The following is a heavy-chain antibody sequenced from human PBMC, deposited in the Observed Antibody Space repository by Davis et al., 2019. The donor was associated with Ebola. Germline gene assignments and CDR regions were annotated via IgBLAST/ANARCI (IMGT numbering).Heavy chain of an antibody. CDR1: GGSISSSSYY. D-gene: IGHD3-10*01. V-gene: IGHV4-39*07. J-gene: IGHJ6*02. CDR3: ARMGMVRGVIVYYYYGMDV. Sequence: SETLSLTCTVSGGSISSSSYYWGWIRQPPGKGLEWIGEINHSGSTNYNPSLKSRVTISVDTSKNQFSLKLSSVTAADTAVYYCARMGMVRGVIVYYYYGMDVWGQGTTVTVSS. CDR2: INHSGST.